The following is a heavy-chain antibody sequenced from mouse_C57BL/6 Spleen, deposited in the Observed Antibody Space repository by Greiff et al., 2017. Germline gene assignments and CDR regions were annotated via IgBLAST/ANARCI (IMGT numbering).Heavy chain of an antibody. V-gene: IGHV1-82*01. CDR3: ASPGDGYYYAMDY. CDR1: GYAFSSSW. D-gene: IGHD2-3*01. J-gene: IGHJ4*01. Sequence: VKLQESGPELVKPGASVKISCKASGYAFSSSWMNWVKLRPGKGLEWIGRIYPGDGDTNYNGKFKGKATLTADKSSSTAYMQLSSLTSEDSAVYFCASPGDGYYYAMDYGGQGTSVTVSS. CDR2: IYPGDGDT.